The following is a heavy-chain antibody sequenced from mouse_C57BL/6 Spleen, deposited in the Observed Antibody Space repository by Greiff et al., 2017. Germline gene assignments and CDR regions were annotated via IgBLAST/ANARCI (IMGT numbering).Heavy chain of an antibody. D-gene: IGHD2-1*01. CDR2: IDPSDSET. V-gene: IGHV1-52*01. J-gene: IGHJ2*01. Sequence: VQLQQPGAELVRPGSSVMLSCKASGYTFTSYWMHWVKQRPIQGLQWIGNIDPSDSETHYNQKFKDKATWTVNKSSSTADMQLSSLTSEDSAVYYCARGGNWDYWGQGTTLTVSS. CDR3: ARGGNWDY. CDR1: GYTFTSYW.